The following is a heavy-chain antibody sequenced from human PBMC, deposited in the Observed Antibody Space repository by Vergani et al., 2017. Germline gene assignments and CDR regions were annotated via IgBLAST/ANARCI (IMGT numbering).Heavy chain of an antibody. D-gene: IGHD4-17*01. CDR1: GFTFSSYG. CDR2: IWYDGSNK. J-gene: IGHJ5*02. Sequence: QVQLVESGGGVVQPGRSLRLSCAASGFTFSSYGMHWVRQAPGKGLEWVAVIWYDGSNKYFADSVKGRFTISRDNSKNTLYLQMNSLGAEDTAVYYCASHNYGDYGNWFDPWGQGTLVTVSS. CDR3: ASHNYGDYGNWFDP. V-gene: IGHV3-33*01.